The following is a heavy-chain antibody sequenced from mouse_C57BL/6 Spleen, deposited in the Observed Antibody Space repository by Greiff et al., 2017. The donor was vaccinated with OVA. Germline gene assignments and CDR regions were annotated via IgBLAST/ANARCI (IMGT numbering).Heavy chain of an antibody. CDR3: APYDYETGFAY. V-gene: IGHV1-82*01. J-gene: IGHJ3*01. D-gene: IGHD2-4*01. Sequence: VQLQQSGPELVKPGASVKISCKASGYAFSSSWMNWVKQRPGKGLEWIGRIYPGDGDTNYNGKFKGKATLTADKSSSTAYMQLSSLTSEDSAVYFCAPYDYETGFAYWGQGTLVTVSA. CDR2: IYPGDGDT. CDR1: GYAFSSSW.